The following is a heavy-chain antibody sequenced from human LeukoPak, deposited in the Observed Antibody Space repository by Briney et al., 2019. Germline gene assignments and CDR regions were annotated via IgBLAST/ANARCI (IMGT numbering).Heavy chain of an antibody. D-gene: IGHD6-19*01. Sequence: ASVKVSFKASGYTFTSYGISWVRQAPGQGLEWMGWISPYNGNTRYVQKLQGRVTMTTDTSTSTAYMELRSLRFDDTAVYYCARAGSGSGWYFDYWGQGTLVTVSS. CDR2: ISPYNGNT. CDR3: ARAGSGSGWYFDY. J-gene: IGHJ4*02. V-gene: IGHV1-18*01. CDR1: GYTFTSYG.